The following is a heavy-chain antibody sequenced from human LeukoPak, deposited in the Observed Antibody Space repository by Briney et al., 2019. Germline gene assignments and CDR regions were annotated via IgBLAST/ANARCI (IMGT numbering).Heavy chain of an antibody. J-gene: IGHJ4*02. D-gene: IGHD1-26*01. CDR3: ARDRKVGATRYYFDY. V-gene: IGHV1-2*02. CDR2: INPNSGGT. Sequence: AASVKVSCKASGYTFTGYYIHWVRQAPGQGLEWMGWINPNSGGTNYAQKFQGRVTMTRDTSISTAYMELSRLRSDDTAVYYCARDRKVGATRYYFDYWGQGTLVTVSS. CDR1: GYTFTGYY.